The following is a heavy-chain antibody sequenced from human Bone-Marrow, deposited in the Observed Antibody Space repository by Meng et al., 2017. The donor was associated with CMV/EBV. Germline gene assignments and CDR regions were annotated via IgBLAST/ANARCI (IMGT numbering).Heavy chain of an antibody. D-gene: IGHD5-24*01. CDR2: IIPSFGTT. J-gene: IGHJ1*01. Sequence: GTCSSYAVRRWHQAPGEGVEWMGAIIPSFGTTTYEQKSQSGVTIIAGESTSTAYMELSSVISEDTAVYYYSGRPQGWPLPKKYFQHWGQGTLVTVSS. CDR1: GTCSSYA. V-gene: IGHV1-69*01. CDR3: SGRPQGWPLPKKYFQH.